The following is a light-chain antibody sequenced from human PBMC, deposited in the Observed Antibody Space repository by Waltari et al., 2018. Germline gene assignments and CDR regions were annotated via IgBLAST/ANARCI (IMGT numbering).Light chain of an antibody. CDR1: QSVTTN. CDR2: GAS. CDR3: QQYHKWPPWT. J-gene: IGKJ1*01. V-gene: IGKV3-15*01. Sequence: TVMTQFPDPLSASPGERATLSCRASQSVTTNLAWYQQKPGLPPRLLIYGASTRATGVPARFSGSGSGTEFTLTISSLQSEDFAVYYCQQYHKWPPWTFGQGTKVEIK.